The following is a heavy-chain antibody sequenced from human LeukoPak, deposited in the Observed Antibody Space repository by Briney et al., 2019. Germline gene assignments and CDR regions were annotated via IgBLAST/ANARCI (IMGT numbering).Heavy chain of an antibody. V-gene: IGHV3-23*01. Sequence: GGSLRLSCAASGLTFSSYAMSWVRQAPGKGLEWVSSISGSGDITYSADSVKGRFTISRDNSKNTVYLQMNSLRVEDTAVYYCAKDGRTYYYGSGSYFGWFDPWGQGTLVTVSS. CDR3: AKDGRTYYYGSGSYFGWFDP. CDR2: ISGSGDIT. D-gene: IGHD3-10*01. J-gene: IGHJ5*02. CDR1: GLTFSSYA.